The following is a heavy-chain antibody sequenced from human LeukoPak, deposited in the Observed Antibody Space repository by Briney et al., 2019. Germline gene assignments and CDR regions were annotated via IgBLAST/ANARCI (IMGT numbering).Heavy chain of an antibody. Sequence: GGSLRLSCAASGFTFSSYSMNWVRQAPGKGLEWVSSISSSSSYIYYADSVKGRFTISRDNAKNSLYLQMNSLRAEDTAVYYCARDGTYGSGSYSFDYWGQGTLVNVSS. D-gene: IGHD3-10*01. J-gene: IGHJ4*02. CDR3: ARDGTYGSGSYSFDY. V-gene: IGHV3-21*01. CDR2: ISSSSSYI. CDR1: GFTFSSYS.